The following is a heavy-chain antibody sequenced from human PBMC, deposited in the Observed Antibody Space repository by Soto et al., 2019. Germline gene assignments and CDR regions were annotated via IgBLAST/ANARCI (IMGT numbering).Heavy chain of an antibody. CDR3: AKDGLNSSGPNNHYYYGMDV. D-gene: IGHD3-22*01. V-gene: IGHV3-30*18. J-gene: IGHJ6*02. CDR1: GFTFSSYG. CDR2: ISYDGSNK. Sequence: GGSLRLSCAASGFTFSSYGMHWVRQAPGKGLEWVAVISYDGSNKYYADSVKGRFTISRDNSKNTLYLQMNSLGAEDTAVYYCAKDGLNSSGPNNHYYYGMDVWGQGTTVTVSS.